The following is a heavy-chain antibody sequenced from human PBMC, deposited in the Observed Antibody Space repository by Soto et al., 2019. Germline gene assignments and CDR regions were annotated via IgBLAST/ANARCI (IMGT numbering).Heavy chain of an antibody. J-gene: IGHJ4*02. CDR1: GVSTTSHY. V-gene: IGHV4-59*11. D-gene: IGHD1-26*01. CDR2: IHYSGST. Sequence: SETLSLTCTVSGVSTTSHYWTWIRQPPGKGLEWIGNIHYSGSTHYSPSLKSRVSISVDTSENQSSLRLSSVTTADTAVYYCTGGGSGHPFDYRGQGTLVTVSS. CDR3: TGGGSGHPFDY.